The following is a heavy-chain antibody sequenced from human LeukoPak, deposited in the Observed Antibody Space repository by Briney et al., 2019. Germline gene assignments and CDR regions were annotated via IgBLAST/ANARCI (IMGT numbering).Heavy chain of an antibody. D-gene: IGHD2-15*01. CDR3: ARVGDIVVVVAAAGANDAFDI. CDR2: ISAYNGNT. J-gene: IGHJ3*02. CDR1: GYTFTSYG. Sequence: ASVTVSCKASGYTFTSYGISWVRQAPGQGLEWMGWISAYNGNTNYAQKLQGRVTMTTDTSTSTAYMELRSLRSDDTAVYYCARVGDIVVVVAAAGANDAFDIWGQGTMVTVSS. V-gene: IGHV1-18*01.